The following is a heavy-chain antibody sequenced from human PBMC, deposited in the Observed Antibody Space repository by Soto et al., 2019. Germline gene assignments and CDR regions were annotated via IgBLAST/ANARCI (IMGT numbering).Heavy chain of an antibody. CDR3: ARVPGP. Sequence: QLQLQESGSGLVKPSQTLSLTCAVSGGSISSGGYSWSWIRQPPGKGLEWIGYIYHSGSTYYNPSARRRATISVDRSQNQFSLKPSSVTAADTAVYYRARVPGPWGQGTLVTVSS. CDR1: GGSISSGGYS. V-gene: IGHV4-30-2*01. J-gene: IGHJ5*02. CDR2: IYHSGST.